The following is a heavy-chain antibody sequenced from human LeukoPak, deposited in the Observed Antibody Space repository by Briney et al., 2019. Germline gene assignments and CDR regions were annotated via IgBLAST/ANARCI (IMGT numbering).Heavy chain of an antibody. V-gene: IGHV7-4-1*02. D-gene: IGHD6-19*01. J-gene: IGHJ4*02. CDR2: INTNTGNP. CDR3: ARAGYSSGWYEFDY. CDR1: GYTFTSYA. Sequence: ASVKVSCKASGYTFTSYAMNWVRQAPGQGLEWMGWINTNTGNPTYAQGFTGQFVFSLGTSVSTAYLQISSLKAEDTAVYYCARAGYSSGWYEFDYWGQGTLVTVSS.